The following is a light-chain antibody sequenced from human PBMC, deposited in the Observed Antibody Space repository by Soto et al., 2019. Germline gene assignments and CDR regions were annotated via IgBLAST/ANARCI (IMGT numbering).Light chain of an antibody. Sequence: EVVMTQSPATLSVSPGERATLSCRASESVRGSLAWYQQKPGQAPRLLMYDASTRATGTPARFSRSGSDTDFTLTISSLQSEDLAVYYCQQYSHWPWLTFGGGTKVEIK. CDR1: ESVRGS. V-gene: IGKV3D-15*01. J-gene: IGKJ4*01. CDR3: QQYSHWPWLT. CDR2: DAS.